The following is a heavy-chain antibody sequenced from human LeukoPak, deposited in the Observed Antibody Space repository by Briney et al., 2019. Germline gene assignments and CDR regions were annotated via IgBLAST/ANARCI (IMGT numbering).Heavy chain of an antibody. D-gene: IGHD3-22*01. CDR3: ARSGLRSYYDSTDHFDY. CDR1: GVSISSSSYY. V-gene: IGHV4-39*07. CDR2: IYYSGST. J-gene: IGHJ4*02. Sequence: SETLSLTCTVSGVSISSSSYYWGWIRQPPGKGLEWIGSIYYSGSTYYNPSLKSRVTISVDTSKNQFSLKLSSVTAADTAVYYCARSGLRSYYDSTDHFDYWGQGTRVTVSS.